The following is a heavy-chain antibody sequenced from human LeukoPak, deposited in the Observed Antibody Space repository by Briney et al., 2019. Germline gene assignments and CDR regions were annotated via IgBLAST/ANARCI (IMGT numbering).Heavy chain of an antibody. J-gene: IGHJ3*02. Sequence: PSETLSLTCAVYGGSFSGYYWSWIRQPPGKGLEWIGEINHSGSTNYNPSLKSRVTISVDTSKNQFSLKLSSVTAADTAVYYCARVKPITIFGVVTNDAFDIWGQGTMVTVSS. CDR3: ARVKPITIFGVVTNDAFDI. CDR2: INHSGST. D-gene: IGHD3-3*01. CDR1: GGSFSGYY. V-gene: IGHV4-34*01.